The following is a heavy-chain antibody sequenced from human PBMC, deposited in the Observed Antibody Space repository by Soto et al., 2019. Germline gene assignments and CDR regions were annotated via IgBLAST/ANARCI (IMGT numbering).Heavy chain of an antibody. CDR1: GFTFDYYW. V-gene: IGHV3-74*03. D-gene: IGHD1-26*01. CDR3: ARGDRGAFDL. CDR2: IHSDGTST. Sequence: EVQLVESGGGLVQPGESLRLSCAASGFTFDYYWMHWVRQAPGKGLVWVSRIHSDGTSTTYADSVKGRFTISRDNAKNTLSLQMISLRAEDTAVYYCARGDRGAFDLWGQGTVVTVSS. J-gene: IGHJ3*01.